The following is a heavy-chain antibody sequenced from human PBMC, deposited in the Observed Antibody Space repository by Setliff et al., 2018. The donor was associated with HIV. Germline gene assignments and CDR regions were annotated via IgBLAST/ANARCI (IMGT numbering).Heavy chain of an antibody. CDR2: ISGSGHRT. V-gene: IGHV3-23*01. D-gene: IGHD1-26*01. J-gene: IGHJ4*02. Sequence: GGSLRLSCAASGFTFNSYAMGWVRQAPGKGLEWVSSISGSGHRTYYADSVKGRFTISRDNSKNTLYLQMNSLRVEDTAVYFSAKDRMVGGTLAQYFDYWGLGTLVTVSS. CDR3: AKDRMVGGTLAQYFDY. CDR1: GFTFNSYA.